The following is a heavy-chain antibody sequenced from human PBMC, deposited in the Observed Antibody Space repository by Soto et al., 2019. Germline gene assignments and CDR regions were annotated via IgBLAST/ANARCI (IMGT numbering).Heavy chain of an antibody. CDR2: ISSGSSDT. V-gene: IGHV3-21*01. Sequence: TGGSLRLSCEASVFTFSRFSMNWVRQVPGKGLEWVASISSGSSDTWYADSVKGRFIISRDNAQNSLFLQMNTLRPEDTAMYYCARVAYWGPGTQVTVS. J-gene: IGHJ4*02. CDR3: ARVAY. CDR1: VFTFSRFS.